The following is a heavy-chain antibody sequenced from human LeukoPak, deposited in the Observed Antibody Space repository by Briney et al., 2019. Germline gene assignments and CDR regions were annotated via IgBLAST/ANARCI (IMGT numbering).Heavy chain of an antibody. Sequence: GGSLRLSCAASGFTFSDYTIHWVRQAPGKRLQSVSAITSNGAYTHYADSVKGRFTISRDNSRNAVFLQMGGLRIEDMAVYYCARVKMGATVSDYYYYYMDVWGKGTTVTVSS. CDR1: GFTFSDYT. V-gene: IGHV3-64*02. CDR2: ITSNGAYT. D-gene: IGHD1-26*01. J-gene: IGHJ6*03. CDR3: ARVKMGATVSDYYYYYMDV.